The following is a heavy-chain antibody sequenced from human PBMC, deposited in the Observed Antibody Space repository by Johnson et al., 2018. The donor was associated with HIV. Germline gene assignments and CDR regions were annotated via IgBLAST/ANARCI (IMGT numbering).Heavy chain of an antibody. D-gene: IGHD3-10*01. CDR2: IKQDGSNK. Sequence: MLLVESGGGLVQPGGSLRLSCATSGFTFSSYWMSWVRQAPGKGLDWVANIKQDGSNKYYADSVKGRFTISRDNSKNTVYLQMNSLRAEDTAVYYCAREVRGPRGGFDIWGQGTMVTVSS. V-gene: IGHV3-7*01. J-gene: IGHJ3*02. CDR1: GFTFSSYW. CDR3: AREVRGPRGGFDI.